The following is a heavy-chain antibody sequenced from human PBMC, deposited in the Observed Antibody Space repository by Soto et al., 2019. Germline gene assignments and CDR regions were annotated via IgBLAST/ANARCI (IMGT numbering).Heavy chain of an antibody. D-gene: IGHD6-19*01. CDR3: ARPARSLAVAGYFDY. V-gene: IGHV1-69*13. CDR1: GGTFSSYA. J-gene: IGHJ4*02. CDR2: IIPIFGTA. Sequence: PVKVCCKASGGTFSSYAISWVRQAPGQWLEWMGGIIPIFGTANYAQKFQGRVTITADESTSTAYMELSSLRSEDTAVYYCARPARSLAVAGYFDYWGQGTLVTVSS.